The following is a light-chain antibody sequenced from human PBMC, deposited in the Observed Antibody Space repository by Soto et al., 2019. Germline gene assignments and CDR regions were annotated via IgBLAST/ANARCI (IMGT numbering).Light chain of an antibody. V-gene: IGKV1-9*01. Sequence: IQLTQSPSSLSASVGDRVTISCRASQGIANFLAWYQQKPGKAPKLLIYAASTFQIGVTSRFSGSGSMTDFTLTISSLQPGDFATYYCPQLNSFPIPFGPGTKVDIK. CDR3: PQLNSFPIP. J-gene: IGKJ3*01. CDR2: AAS. CDR1: QGIANF.